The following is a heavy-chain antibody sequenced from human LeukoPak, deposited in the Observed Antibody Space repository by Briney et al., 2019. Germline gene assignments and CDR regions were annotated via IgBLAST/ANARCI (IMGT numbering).Heavy chain of an antibody. V-gene: IGHV1-69*01. J-gene: IGHJ5*02. CDR2: IIPIFGTA. D-gene: IGHD5-18*01. CDR3: ARFPQYSYGTYYWFDP. Sequence: GSSVKVSCKASGGTFSSYAISWVRQAPGQGLEWMGGIIPIFGTANYAQKFQGRVTITADESTSTAYMELSSLRSEDTAVYYCARFPQYSYGTYYWFDPWGQGTLVTVSS. CDR1: GGTFSSYA.